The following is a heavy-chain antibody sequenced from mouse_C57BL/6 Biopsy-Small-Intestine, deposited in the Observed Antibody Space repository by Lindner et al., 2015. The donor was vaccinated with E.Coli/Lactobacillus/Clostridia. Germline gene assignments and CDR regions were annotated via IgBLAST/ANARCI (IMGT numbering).Heavy chain of an antibody. D-gene: IGHD6-1*01. J-gene: IGHJ4*01. Sequence: SVKVSCKTSGYRFTSYGINWVRQAPGQGLEWMGWISPYNGNTNYAANLQGRVTLTTEKSTSTVYMEVTSLRSDDTAVYYCARDRSYSSAWYAGFDYWGQGTLVTVSS. CDR3: ARDRSYSSAWYAGFDY. V-gene: IGHV1-53*01. CDR1: GYRFTSYG. CDR2: ISPYNGNT.